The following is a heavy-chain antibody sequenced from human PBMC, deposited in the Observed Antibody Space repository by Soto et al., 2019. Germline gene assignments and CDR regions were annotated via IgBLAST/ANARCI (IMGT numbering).Heavy chain of an antibody. D-gene: IGHD2-15*01. V-gene: IGHV1-18*01. CDR1: GYTFTSYG. Sequence: ASVKVSCKASGYTFTSYGISWVRQAPGQGLEWMGWISAYNGNTNYAQKLQGRVTMTTDTSKNQFSLKLSSVTAADTAVYYCARAREVVPLGYGMDVWGQGTTVTVSS. CDR2: ISAYNGNT. J-gene: IGHJ6*02. CDR3: ARAREVVPLGYGMDV.